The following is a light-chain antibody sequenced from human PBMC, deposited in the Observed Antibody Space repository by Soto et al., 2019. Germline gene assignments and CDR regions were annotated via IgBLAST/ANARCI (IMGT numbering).Light chain of an antibody. Sequence: QSVLTQPRSVSGSPGQSVTISCTGTGSDVGGYDFVSWYQQHPGKAPELMIYDVTKRPSGVPDRFSGSKSGNTASLTISGLQADDEADHYCCSFAGTYTVVFGGGIKLTVL. CDR2: DVT. V-gene: IGLV2-11*01. CDR1: GSDVGGYDF. CDR3: CSFAGTYTVV. J-gene: IGLJ2*01.